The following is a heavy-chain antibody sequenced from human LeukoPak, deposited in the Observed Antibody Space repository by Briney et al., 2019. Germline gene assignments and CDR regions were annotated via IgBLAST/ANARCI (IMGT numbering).Heavy chain of an antibody. CDR3: ARLGNGYYYDSSAVYYGMDV. J-gene: IGHJ6*02. Sequence: SETLSLTCTVSGGSISSYYWSWIRQPAWKGLEWIGRIYTSGSTNYNPSLKSRVTMSVDTSKNQFSLKLSSVTAADTAVYYCARLGNGYYYDSSAVYYGMDVWGQGTTVTVSS. D-gene: IGHD3-22*01. CDR2: IYTSGST. V-gene: IGHV4-4*07. CDR1: GGSISSYY.